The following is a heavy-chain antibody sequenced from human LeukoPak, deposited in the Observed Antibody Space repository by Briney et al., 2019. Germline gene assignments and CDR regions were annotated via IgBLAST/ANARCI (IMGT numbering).Heavy chain of an antibody. CDR3: ARDEERYSSGSLGVGAVH. CDR1: GGTFSSYA. CDR2: IIPIFGTA. Sequence: ASVKVSCKASGGTFSSYAISWVRQAPGQGLEWMGGIIPIFGTANYAQKFQGRVTITTDESTSTAYMELSSLRSEDTAVYYCARDEERYSSGSLGVGAVHWGQGTLVTVSS. D-gene: IGHD6-19*01. J-gene: IGHJ4*02. V-gene: IGHV1-69*05.